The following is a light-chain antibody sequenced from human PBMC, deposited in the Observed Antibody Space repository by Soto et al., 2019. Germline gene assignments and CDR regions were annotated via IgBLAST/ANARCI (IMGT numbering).Light chain of an antibody. CDR3: QQYKSWFT. Sequence: IVMTQSPATLSVSPGERATLSCRASQSINNNLAWYQQKPVQTPRLLIYDASTGATDIPARFSGSGSGTEFTLTISSLQSEDSAVYYCQQYKSWFTFGQGTKLESK. V-gene: IGKV3-15*01. J-gene: IGKJ2*01. CDR2: DAS. CDR1: QSINNN.